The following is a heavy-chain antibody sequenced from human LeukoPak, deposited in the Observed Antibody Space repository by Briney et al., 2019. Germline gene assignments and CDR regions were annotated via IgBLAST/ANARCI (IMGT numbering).Heavy chain of an antibody. Sequence: GESLKISCKGSGYSFTSYWIGWVRQMPGKGLEWMGILYPGNSDTSYSPSFQGQVTISADKSISTAYLQWSSLKASDTAMYYCESGIRDKADAFDIWGQGTMVTVSS. CDR3: ESGIRDKADAFDI. V-gene: IGHV5-51*01. CDR1: GYSFTSYW. J-gene: IGHJ3*02. D-gene: IGHD5-18*01. CDR2: LYPGNSDT.